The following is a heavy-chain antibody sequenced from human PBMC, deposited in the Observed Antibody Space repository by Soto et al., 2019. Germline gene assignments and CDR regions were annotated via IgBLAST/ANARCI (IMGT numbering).Heavy chain of an antibody. V-gene: IGHV1-69*13. D-gene: IGHD3-22*01. CDR3: AVHPHYYDSSGYYYGDYYYYGMDV. J-gene: IGHJ6*02. CDR1: GGTFSSYA. CDR2: IIPIFGAA. Sequence: SVKVSCKASGGTFSSYAISWVRQAPGQGLEWMGGIIPIFGAANYAQKFQGRVTITADESTSTAYMELSSLRSEDTAVYYCAVHPHYYDSSGYYYGDYYYYGMDVWGQGTTVTVSS.